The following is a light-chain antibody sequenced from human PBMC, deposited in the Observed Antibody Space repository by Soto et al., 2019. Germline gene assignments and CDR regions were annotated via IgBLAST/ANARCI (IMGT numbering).Light chain of an antibody. V-gene: IGKV1-5*03. J-gene: IGKJ2*01. CDR3: QQYNNYPYT. CDR1: QSIGTW. CDR2: KAS. Sequence: DIQMTQSPSTLSASVGDRVTIPCRASQSIGTWLAWYQQKPGKAPKLLIYKASSLESGVPSRFSGSGSGTEFTLAISSLQPDDFATYYCQQYNNYPYTFGQGTKLEIK.